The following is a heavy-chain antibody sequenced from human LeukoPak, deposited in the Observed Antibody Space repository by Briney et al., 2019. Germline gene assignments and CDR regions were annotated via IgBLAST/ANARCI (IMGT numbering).Heavy chain of an antibody. V-gene: IGHV1-8*01. CDR2: MNPNSGNT. D-gene: IGHD3-22*01. CDR3: ARTVRRRRTMIVVVIGADAFDI. Sequence: ASVKVSCKASGYTFTSYEINWVRQATGQGLEWMGWMNPNSGNTGYAQKFQGRVTMTRNTSISTAYMELSSLRSEDTAVYYCARTVRRRRTMIVVVIGADAFDIWGQGTMVTVSS. CDR1: GYTFTSYE. J-gene: IGHJ3*02.